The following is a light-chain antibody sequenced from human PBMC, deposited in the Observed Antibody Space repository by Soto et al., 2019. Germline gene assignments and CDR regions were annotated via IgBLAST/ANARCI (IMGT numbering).Light chain of an antibody. V-gene: IGKV3-20*01. CDR3: KQANSFPFT. CDR1: QSVSSSY. CDR2: GAS. J-gene: IGKJ5*01. Sequence: EIVLTQSPGTLSLSPGERATLSCRASQSVSSSYLAWYQQKPGQAPRLLIYGASSRATGIPDRFSGSGSGTDFTLTIRSLQPEDFATYYCKQANSFPFTFGQGTRLEIK.